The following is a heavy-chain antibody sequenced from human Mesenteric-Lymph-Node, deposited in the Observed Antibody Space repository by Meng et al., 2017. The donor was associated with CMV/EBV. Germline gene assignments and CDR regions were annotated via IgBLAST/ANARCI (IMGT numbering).Heavy chain of an antibody. Sequence: GESLKISCAASGFRFSTYWMSWVRQAPGKGLEWVANIKLDGSDKHYVDSVKGRFTISRDNAKNSLYLQMNSLRAEDTAVYYCAREGYYDFWSGYYYYYYYGMDVWGQGTTVTVSS. V-gene: IGHV3-7*01. D-gene: IGHD3-3*01. CDR1: GFRFSTYW. CDR3: AREGYYDFWSGYYYYYYYGMDV. J-gene: IGHJ6*02. CDR2: IKLDGSDK.